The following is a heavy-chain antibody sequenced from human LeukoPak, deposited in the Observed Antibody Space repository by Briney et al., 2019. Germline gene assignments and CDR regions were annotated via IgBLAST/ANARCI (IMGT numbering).Heavy chain of an antibody. Sequence: GGSLRLSCAASGFTFSSYAMHWVRQAPGKGLEYVSAISSNGGSTYYANSVKGRFTISRDNSKNTLYLQMGSLRAEDMAVYYCAREGYSSSPGFYYYYYMDVWGKGTTVTVSS. D-gene: IGHD6-6*01. CDR2: ISSNGGST. CDR1: GFTFSSYA. CDR3: AREGYSSSPGFYYYYYMDV. V-gene: IGHV3-64*01. J-gene: IGHJ6*03.